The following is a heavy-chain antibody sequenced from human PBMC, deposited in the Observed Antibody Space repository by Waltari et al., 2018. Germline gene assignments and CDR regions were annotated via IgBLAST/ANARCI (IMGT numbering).Heavy chain of an antibody. CDR3: ARDGRFGESQYYYYMDV. CDR2: IYTSGST. V-gene: IGHV4-38-2*02. J-gene: IGHJ6*03. CDR1: GYSISSGYY. D-gene: IGHD3-10*01. Sequence: QVQLQESGPGLVKPTETLSLTCAVSGYSISSGYYWGWIRQPPGKGLEWIGRIYTSGSTNYNPSLKSRVTMSVDTSKNQFSRKLSSVTAADTAVYYCARDGRFGESQYYYYMDVWGKGTTVTVSS.